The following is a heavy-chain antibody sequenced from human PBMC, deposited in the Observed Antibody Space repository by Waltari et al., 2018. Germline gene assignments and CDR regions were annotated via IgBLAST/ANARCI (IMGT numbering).Heavy chain of an antibody. D-gene: IGHD3-10*01. CDR1: GGTFSSYA. V-gene: IGHV1-69*04. J-gene: IGHJ6*03. CDR3: ARDPRGKQRGPYYYYMDV. Sequence: QVQLVQSGAEVKKPGSSVKVSCKASGGTFSSYAISWVRQAPGQGLEWMGGIIPILGIANYAQKFQGRVTITADESTSTAYMELSSLRSEDTAVYYCARDPRGKQRGPYYYYMDVWGKGTTVTVSS. CDR2: IIPILGIA.